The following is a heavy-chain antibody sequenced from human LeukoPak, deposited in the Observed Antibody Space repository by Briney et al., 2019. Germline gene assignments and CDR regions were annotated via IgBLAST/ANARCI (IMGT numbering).Heavy chain of an antibody. CDR1: GYIFTSYW. CDR2: IYPGDSDT. D-gene: IGHD6-13*01. Sequence: GESLQISCKGAGYIFTSYWIGWGRPMPGKGLEWMGIIYPGDSDTRYSPSFQGQVTISADKSISTAYLQWSSLKASDTAMYYCARYSSSWYFDYWGQGTLVTVSS. V-gene: IGHV5-51*01. J-gene: IGHJ4*02. CDR3: ARYSSSWYFDY.